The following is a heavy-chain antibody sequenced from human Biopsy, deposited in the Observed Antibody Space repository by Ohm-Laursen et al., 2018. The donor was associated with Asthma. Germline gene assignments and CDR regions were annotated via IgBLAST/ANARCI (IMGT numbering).Heavy chain of an antibody. J-gene: IGHJ4*02. V-gene: IGHV4-30-2*01. Sequence: SQTLSLTCAVSGGSISSGGYSWSWIRQPPGKGLEWIGYIYHSGSTYYNPSLKRRVTISVDRSKNQFSLKLSSVTAADTAVYYCARVKDGYNFDYWGQGTLVIVSS. CDR3: ARVKDGYNFDY. CDR1: GGSISSGGYS. D-gene: IGHD5-24*01. CDR2: IYHSGST.